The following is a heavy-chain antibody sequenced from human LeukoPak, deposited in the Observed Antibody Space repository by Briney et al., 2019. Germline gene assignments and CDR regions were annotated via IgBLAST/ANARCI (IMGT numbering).Heavy chain of an antibody. CDR1: GFTFSSYA. J-gene: IGHJ4*02. V-gene: IGHV3-23*01. CDR3: AKERNYGDSFWDY. D-gene: IGHD4-17*01. CDR2: ISGSGGST. Sequence: GGSLRLSCAASGFTFSSYAMSWVRQAPGKGLEWVSGISGSGGSTYHADSVKGRFTISRDNSENTLYLQMNSLRAEDTAVYYCAKERNYGDSFWDYWGQGTLVTVSS.